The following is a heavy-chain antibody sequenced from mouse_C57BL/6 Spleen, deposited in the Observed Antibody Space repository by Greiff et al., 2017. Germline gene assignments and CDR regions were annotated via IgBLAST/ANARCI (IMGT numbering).Heavy chain of an antibody. J-gene: IGHJ1*03. Sequence: VQLQQSGPELVKPGASVKISCKASGYAFSSSWMNWVKQRPGKGLEWIGRIYPGDGDTNYNGKFKGKATLTADKSSSTAYMQLSSLTSEDSAVYFCATTVVASGYFDVWGTGTTVTVSS. CDR2: IYPGDGDT. CDR3: ATTVVASGYFDV. D-gene: IGHD1-1*01. CDR1: GYAFSSSW. V-gene: IGHV1-82*01.